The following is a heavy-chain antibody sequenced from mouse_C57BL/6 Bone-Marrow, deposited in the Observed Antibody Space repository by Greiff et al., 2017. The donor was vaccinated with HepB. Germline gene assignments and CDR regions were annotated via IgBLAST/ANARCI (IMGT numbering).Heavy chain of an antibody. CDR1: GFTFSSYA. V-gene: IGHV5-9-1*02. CDR2: ISSGGDYI. D-gene: IGHD1-3*01. CDR3: TKVLAAFDV. Sequence: EVQLQESGEGLVKPGGSLKLSCAASGFTFSSYAMSWVRQTPEKRLEWVEYISSGGDYIYYADTVKGRFTISRDNAWNTLYLQMSSLKSEDTAMYYCTKVLAAFDVWGTGTTVTVSS. J-gene: IGHJ1*03.